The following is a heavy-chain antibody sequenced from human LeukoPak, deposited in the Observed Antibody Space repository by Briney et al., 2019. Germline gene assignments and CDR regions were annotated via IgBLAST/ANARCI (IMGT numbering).Heavy chain of an antibody. J-gene: IGHJ5*02. CDR2: IYYSGST. V-gene: IGHV4-59*01. Sequence: SETLSLTCTVSGGSISSYYWSWIRQPPGKGLEWIGYIYYSGSTNYNPSLKSRVTISVDTSKNQFSLKLSSATAADTAVYYCARTQYSSSWYRVRWFDPWGQGTLVTVSS. CDR1: GGSISSYY. CDR3: ARTQYSSSWYRVRWFDP. D-gene: IGHD6-13*01.